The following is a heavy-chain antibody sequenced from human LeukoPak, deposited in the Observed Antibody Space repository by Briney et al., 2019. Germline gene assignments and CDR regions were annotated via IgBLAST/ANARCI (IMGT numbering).Heavy chain of an antibody. D-gene: IGHD3-16*02. Sequence: SGGSLRLSCAASGFTFSSYSMNWVRQAPGKGLEWVSSISSSSSYIYYADSVKGRFTISRDNAKNSLYLQMNSLRAEDTAVYYCARDLARYDYVWGSYRYAFDYWGQGTLVTVSS. CDR1: GFTFSSYS. V-gene: IGHV3-21*01. J-gene: IGHJ4*02. CDR3: ARDLARYDYVWGSYRYAFDY. CDR2: ISSSSSYI.